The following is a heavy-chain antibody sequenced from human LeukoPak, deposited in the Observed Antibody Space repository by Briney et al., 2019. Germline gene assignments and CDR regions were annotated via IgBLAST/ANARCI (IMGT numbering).Heavy chain of an antibody. J-gene: IGHJ3*02. CDR2: ISYDGSNK. CDR1: GFTFSSYA. D-gene: IGHD3-22*01. V-gene: IGHV3-30-3*01. CDR3: VRIVVVITTSAFDT. Sequence: GGSLRLSCAASGFTFSSYAMHWVRQAPGKGLEWVAVISYDGSNKYYADSVKGRFTISRDNSKNTLYLQMNSLRAEDTAVYYCVRIVVVITTSAFDTWGQGTMVTVSS.